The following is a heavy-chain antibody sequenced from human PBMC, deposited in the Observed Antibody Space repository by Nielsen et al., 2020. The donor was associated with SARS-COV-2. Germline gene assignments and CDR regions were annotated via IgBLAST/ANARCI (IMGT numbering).Heavy chain of an antibody. V-gene: IGHV1-18*01. CDR2: ISAYNGNT. CDR1: GGTFSSYA. Sequence: ASVKVSCKASGGTFSSYAISWVRQAPGQGLEWMGWISAYNGNTNYAQKLQGRVTMTTDTSTSTAYMELRSLRSDDTAVYYCASLGYCSGGSCSGDYFDYWGQGTLVTVSS. CDR3: ASLGYCSGGSCSGDYFDY. D-gene: IGHD2-15*01. J-gene: IGHJ4*02.